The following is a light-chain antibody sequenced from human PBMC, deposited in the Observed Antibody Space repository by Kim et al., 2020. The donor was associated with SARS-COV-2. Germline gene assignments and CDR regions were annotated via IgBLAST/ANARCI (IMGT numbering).Light chain of an antibody. CDR1: QSVSSIY. J-gene: IGKJ2*01. CDR2: GAS. CDR3: QRYGASPPYT. V-gene: IGKV3-20*01. Sequence: EIVLTQSPGTLSLSPGERATLSCRASQSVSSIYLAWYQQKSGQAPRVLIYGASTRATDIPDRFSGSGSGTDFTLTISRLEPEDSAVYYCQRYGASPPYTFGQGTKLDI.